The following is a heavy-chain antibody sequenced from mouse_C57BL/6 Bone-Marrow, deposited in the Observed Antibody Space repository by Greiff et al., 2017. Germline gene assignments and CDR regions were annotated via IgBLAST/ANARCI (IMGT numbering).Heavy chain of an antibody. CDR1: GYTFTSYW. Sequence: VQLQQPGAELVRPGSSVKLSCKASGYTFTSYWMDWVKQRPGQGLEWIGNIYPSDSETHYNQKFKDKATLTVDKSSSTAYMQLSSLTSEDSAVYYCARWEGRGAMDYWGQGTSVTVSS. V-gene: IGHV1-61*01. D-gene: IGHD3-3*01. CDR2: IYPSDSET. J-gene: IGHJ4*01. CDR3: ARWEGRGAMDY.